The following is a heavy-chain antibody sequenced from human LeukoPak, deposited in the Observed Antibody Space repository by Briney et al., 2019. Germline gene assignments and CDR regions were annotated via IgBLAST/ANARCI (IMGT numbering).Heavy chain of an antibody. CDR3: ARIVSRYSGTYYNFDS. CDR1: GGSISSSSYY. D-gene: IGHD1-26*01. J-gene: IGHJ4*02. Sequence: SETLSLTCTVSGGSISSSSYYWGWIRQPPGKGMEWIGSIYYSGNTYYNPSLKSRVTISVDTSKNQFSLKLSSVTAADTAVYYCARIVSRYSGTYYNFDSWGQGTLVTVSS. V-gene: IGHV4-39*01. CDR2: IYYSGNT.